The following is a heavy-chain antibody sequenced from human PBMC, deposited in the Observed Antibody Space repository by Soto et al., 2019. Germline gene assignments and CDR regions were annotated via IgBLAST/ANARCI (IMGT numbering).Heavy chain of an antibody. Sequence: GASVKVSCKASGYTFTGYYMHWVRQAPGQGLEWMGWINPNSGGTNYAQKFQGWVTMTRDTPISTAYMELSRLRSDDTAVYYCAREDIVGSSCFDYWGQGTLVTVSS. V-gene: IGHV1-2*04. D-gene: IGHD5-12*01. J-gene: IGHJ4*02. CDR2: INPNSGGT. CDR3: AREDIVGSSCFDY. CDR1: GYTFTGYY.